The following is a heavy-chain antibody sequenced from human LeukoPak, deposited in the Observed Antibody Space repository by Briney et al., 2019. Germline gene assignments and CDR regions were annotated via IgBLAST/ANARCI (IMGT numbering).Heavy chain of an antibody. D-gene: IGHD2-2*01. CDR2: ISAYNGNT. J-gene: IGHJ4*02. CDR3: ARDRRNCSSTSCYDY. V-gene: IGHV1-18*01. Sequence: EASVKVSCKASGYTFTSYGISWVRQAPGQGLEWMGWISAYNGNTNYAQKLQGRVTMTTDTSTGTAYMELRSLRSDDTAVYYCARDRRNCSSTSCYDYWGQGTLVTVSS. CDR1: GYTFTSYG.